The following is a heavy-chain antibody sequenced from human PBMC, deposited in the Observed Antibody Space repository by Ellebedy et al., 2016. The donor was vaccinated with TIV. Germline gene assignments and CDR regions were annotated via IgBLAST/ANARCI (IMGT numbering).Heavy chain of an antibody. V-gene: IGHV3-23*01. CDR2: ISGSGGST. D-gene: IGHD4-17*01. J-gene: IGHJ6*02. CDR3: ASDYGDYVYYYGMDV. CDR1: GFTFSSYA. Sequence: GGSLRLXCAASGFTFSSYAMSWVRQAPGKGLEWVSAISGSGGSTYYADSVKGRFTISRDNSKNTLYLQMNSLRAEDTAVYYCASDYGDYVYYYGMDVWGQGTTVTVSS.